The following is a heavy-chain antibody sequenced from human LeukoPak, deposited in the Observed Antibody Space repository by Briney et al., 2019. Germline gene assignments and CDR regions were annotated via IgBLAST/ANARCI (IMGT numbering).Heavy chain of an antibody. CDR3: AREGMVRGVIADY. J-gene: IGHJ4*02. CDR1: GYTFSNYA. D-gene: IGHD3-10*01. CDR2: IMPDTGNP. Sequence: ASVKVSCKASGYTFSNYAINWVRQAPGQGLEWLGWIMPDTGNPTHAQGFTGRFVFSLDTSVTTAYLEISSLKAEDTVVYYCAREGMVRGVIADYWGQGTLVTVSS. V-gene: IGHV7-4-1*02.